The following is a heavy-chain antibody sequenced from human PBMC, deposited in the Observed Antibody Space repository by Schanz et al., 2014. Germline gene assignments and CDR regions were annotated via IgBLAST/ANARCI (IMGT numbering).Heavy chain of an antibody. J-gene: IGHJ6*02. CDR3: AKVETYYDILTGYQFAMDV. V-gene: IGHV3-23*04. CDR2: IRTSASDT. CDR1: GFSVSNTY. Sequence: VQLVESGGGVVQPGGSLRLYCVVSGFSVSNTYMHWVRQPPGKGLEWVSTIRTSASDTFYADSVKGRFTISRDNSQNTLYLQMISLGVDDTAVYYCAKVETYYDILTGYQFAMDVWGQGTTVIVSS. D-gene: IGHD3-9*01.